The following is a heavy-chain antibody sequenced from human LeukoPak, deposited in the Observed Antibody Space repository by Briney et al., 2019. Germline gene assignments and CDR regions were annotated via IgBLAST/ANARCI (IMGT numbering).Heavy chain of an antibody. V-gene: IGHV1-2*02. CDR2: INPNSGGT. D-gene: IGHD1-26*01. CDR1: GGTFSSYA. Sequence: ASVKVSCKASGGTFSSYAISWVRQAPGQGLEWMGWINPNSGGTNYAQKFQGRVTMTRDTSISTAYMELSRLRSDDTAVYYCARNLGDQYYYYGMDVWGQGTTVTVSS. CDR3: ARNLGDQYYYYGMDV. J-gene: IGHJ6*02.